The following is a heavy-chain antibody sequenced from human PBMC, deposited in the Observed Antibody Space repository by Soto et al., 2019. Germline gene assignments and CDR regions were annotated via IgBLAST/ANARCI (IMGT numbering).Heavy chain of an antibody. CDR1: GYTLTELS. CDR2: FDPEDGET. J-gene: IGHJ4*02. Sequence: GASVKVSCKVSGYTLTELSMHWVRQAPGKGLEWMGGFDPEDGETIYAQKFQGRVTMTEDTSTDTAYMELSSLRSEDTAVYYCAQSRHFLEWLWTHDYWGQGTLVTVSS. D-gene: IGHD3-3*01. V-gene: IGHV1-24*01. CDR3: AQSRHFLEWLWTHDY.